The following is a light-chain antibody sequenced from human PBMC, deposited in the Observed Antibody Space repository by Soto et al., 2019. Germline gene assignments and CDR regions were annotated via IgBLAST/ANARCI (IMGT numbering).Light chain of an antibody. CDR1: QSVSSY. J-gene: IGKJ2*01. Sequence: PGERATLSCRASQSVSSYLAWYQQNPGQAPRLLIYDASNRATGIPARFSGSGSGTDFTLTISSLEPEDFAVYYCQQRSNWPPYTFGQGTKLEIK. CDR2: DAS. V-gene: IGKV3-11*01. CDR3: QQRSNWPPYT.